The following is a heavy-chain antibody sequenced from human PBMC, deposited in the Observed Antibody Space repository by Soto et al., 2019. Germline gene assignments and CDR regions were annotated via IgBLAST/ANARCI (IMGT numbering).Heavy chain of an antibody. CDR3: GSGDCSGGSCYPDAFDL. D-gene: IGHD2-15*01. V-gene: IGHV4-4*02. CDR2: IYHSGST. Sequence: SETLSLTCAVSGGSISSSNWWSWVRQPPGKGLEWIGEIYHSGSTNYNPSLKSRVTISVDTSKNQFSLKLSSVTAADTAVYYCGSGDCSGGSCYPDAFDLWGQGTMVTVSS. J-gene: IGHJ3*01. CDR1: GGSISSSNW.